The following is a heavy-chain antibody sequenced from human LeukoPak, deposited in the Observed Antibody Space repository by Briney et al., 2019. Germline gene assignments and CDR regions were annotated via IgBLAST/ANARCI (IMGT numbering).Heavy chain of an antibody. J-gene: IGHJ6*02. CDR3: ARIIAAAGVYYYYGMDV. V-gene: IGHV3-21*01. CDR1: GFTFSSYS. Sequence: PGGSLRLSCAASGFTFSSYSMNWVRQAPGKGLEWVSSISSSSSYTYYADSVKGRFTISRDNAKNSLYLQMNSLRAEDTAVYYCARIIAAAGVYYYYGMDVWGQGTTVTVSS. D-gene: IGHD6-13*01. CDR2: ISSSSSYT.